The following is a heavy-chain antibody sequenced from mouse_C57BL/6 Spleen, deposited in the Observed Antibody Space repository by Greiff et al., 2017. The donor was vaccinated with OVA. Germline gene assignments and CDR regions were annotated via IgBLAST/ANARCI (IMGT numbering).Heavy chain of an antibody. CDR1: GYTFTDYY. CDR2: INPNNGGT. CDR3: ARAGDSNGDFDV. Sequence: EVQLQQSGPELVKPGASVKISCKASGYTFTDYYMNWVKQSHGKSLEWIGDINPNNGGTSYNQKFKGKATLTVDKSSSTAYMELRSLTSEDSAVYYCARAGDSNGDFDVWGTGTTVTVSS. J-gene: IGHJ1*03. V-gene: IGHV1-26*01. D-gene: IGHD2-5*01.